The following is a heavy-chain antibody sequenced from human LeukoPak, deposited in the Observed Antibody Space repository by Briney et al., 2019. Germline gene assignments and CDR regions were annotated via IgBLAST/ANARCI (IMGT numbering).Heavy chain of an antibody. CDR1: GYTFTSYG. J-gene: IGHJ4*02. D-gene: IGHD3-16*01. CDR3: ARDPPGLTLGSPGDY. V-gene: IGHV1-18*01. Sequence: AASVKVSCKASGYTFTSYGISWVRQAPGQGLEWMGWISAYNGNTNYAQKLQGRVTMTTDTSTSTAYMELRSLRSDDTAVYYCARDPPGLTLGSPGDYWGQGTLVIVSS. CDR2: ISAYNGNT.